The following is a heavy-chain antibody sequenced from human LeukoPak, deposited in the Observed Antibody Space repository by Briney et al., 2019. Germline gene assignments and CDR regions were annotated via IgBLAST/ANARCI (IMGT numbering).Heavy chain of an antibody. Sequence: SETLSLTCTVSGGSISSYYWSWIRQPPGKGLEWIGYIYYSGSTNYNPSLKTRVTISVDTSKNQFSLKLSSVTAADTAVYYCARLNDWFDPWGQGTLVTVSS. V-gene: IGHV4-59*12. CDR1: GGSISSYY. CDR2: IYYSGST. CDR3: ARLNDWFDP. J-gene: IGHJ5*02.